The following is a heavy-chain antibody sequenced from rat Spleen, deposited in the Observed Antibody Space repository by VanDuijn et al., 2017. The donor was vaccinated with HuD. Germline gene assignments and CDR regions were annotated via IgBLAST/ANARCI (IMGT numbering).Heavy chain of an antibody. CDR2: ISPSGGST. CDR3: ATGELQWGGFDY. Sequence: EVQLVESGGGLVQPGRSLKLSCAASGFTFSNYGMHWIRQAPTKGLEWVASISPSGGSTYYRDSVKGRFTISRDNAKSTLYLQMDSLRSEDTATYYCATGELQWGGFDYWGQGVMVTVSS. J-gene: IGHJ2*01. D-gene: IGHD1-1*01. CDR1: GFTFSNYG. V-gene: IGHV5-19*01.